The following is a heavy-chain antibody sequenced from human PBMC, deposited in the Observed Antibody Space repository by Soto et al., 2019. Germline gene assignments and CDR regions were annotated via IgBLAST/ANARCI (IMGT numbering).Heavy chain of an antibody. CDR3: ARLPPYDYVWGSYRPYYFDY. D-gene: IGHD3-16*02. Sequence: PSETLSLTCTVSGGSISSSSSYWGWIREPPGKGLEWIGSIYYSGSTHSNPSLKSRVTISVDTSKNQFSLKLSSVTAADTAVYYCARLPPYDYVWGSYRPYYFDYWGQGTLVTVSS. V-gene: IGHV4-39*01. J-gene: IGHJ4*02. CDR1: GGSISSSSSY. CDR2: IYYSGST.